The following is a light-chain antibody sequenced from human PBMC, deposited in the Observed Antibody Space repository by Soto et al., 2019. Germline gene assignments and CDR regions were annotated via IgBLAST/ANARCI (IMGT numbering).Light chain of an antibody. Sequence: AIRMTQSPYSLSACTGDRVTITCRASQGISSYLAWYQQKPGKAPKLLIYAASTLQSGVPSRFSGSGSGTEFTLTISSLQPDDFATYYCQQYNSLWTFGQGTKVDIK. CDR2: AAS. J-gene: IGKJ1*01. CDR1: QGISSY. CDR3: QQYNSLWT. V-gene: IGKV1-8*01.